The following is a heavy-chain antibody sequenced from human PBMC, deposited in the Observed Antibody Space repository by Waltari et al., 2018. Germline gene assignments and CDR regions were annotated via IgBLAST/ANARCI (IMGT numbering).Heavy chain of an antibody. D-gene: IGHD4-4*01. Sequence: QVQLQQWGAGLLKPSETLSLPCAVYGGSFSGYYWSWIRQPPGKGLEWIGEINHSGSTNYNPSLKSRVTISVDTSKNQCSLKLSSVTAADTAVYYCARRPPTVTHNWFDPWGQGTLVTVSS. J-gene: IGHJ5*02. CDR3: ARRPPTVTHNWFDP. CDR2: INHSGST. V-gene: IGHV4-34*01. CDR1: GGSFSGYY.